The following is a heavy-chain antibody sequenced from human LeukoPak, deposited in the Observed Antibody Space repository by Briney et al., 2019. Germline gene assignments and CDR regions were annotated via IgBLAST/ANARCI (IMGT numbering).Heavy chain of an antibody. CDR3: TTNYYDSSGYYGALYYFDY. D-gene: IGHD3-22*01. J-gene: IGHJ4*02. V-gene: IGHV3-15*01. CDR2: IKSKTDGGTT. CDR1: GLTFSNAW. Sequence: PGGSLRLSCAASGLTFSNAWMSWVRQAPGKGLEWVGRIKSKTDGGTTDYAAPVKGRFTISRDDSKNTLYLQMNSLKTEDTAVYYCTTNYYDSSGYYGALYYFDYWGQGTLVTVSS.